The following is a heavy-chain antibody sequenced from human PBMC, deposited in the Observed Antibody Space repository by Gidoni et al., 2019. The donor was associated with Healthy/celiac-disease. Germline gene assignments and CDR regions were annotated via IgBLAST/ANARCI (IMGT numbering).Heavy chain of an antibody. V-gene: IGHV2-26*01. D-gene: IGHD1-1*01. CDR3: ARTYTTQQFDY. J-gene: IGHJ4*02. CDR1: VFSLSNARMG. CDR2: IFSNDEK. Sequence: QVTLKESGPVLVHPTETLTLTCTVPVFSLSNARMGVCWIRQPPGKALEWLANIFSNDEKSYRTSLKSRLTISKDTTKSQVVLTMTNMDPVDTDTYYCARTYTTQQFDYWGQGTLVTVSS.